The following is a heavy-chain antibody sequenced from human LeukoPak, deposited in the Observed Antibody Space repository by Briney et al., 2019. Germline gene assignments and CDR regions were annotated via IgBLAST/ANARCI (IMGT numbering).Heavy chain of an antibody. CDR1: GFTVSSNY. Sequence: GGSLRLSCAASGFTVSSNYMSWVRQAPGKGLEWVSVIYSGGSTYYADSVKGRFTISRDNSKNTLYLQMNSLSAEDTAVYYCARGRAGYAFDIWGQGTMVTVSS. CDR2: IYSGGST. D-gene: IGHD6-13*01. CDR3: ARGRAGYAFDI. J-gene: IGHJ3*02. V-gene: IGHV3-53*01.